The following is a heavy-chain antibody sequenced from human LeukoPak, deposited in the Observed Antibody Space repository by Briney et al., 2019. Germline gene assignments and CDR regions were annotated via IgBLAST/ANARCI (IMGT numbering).Heavy chain of an antibody. CDR2: IYYSGST. D-gene: IGHD3-9*01. CDR3: ARGRVYYDILTGYLGDAFDI. J-gene: IGHJ3*02. CDR1: GGSISSGDYY. Sequence: SETLSLTCTVSGGSISSGDYYWSWIRQPPGKGLEWIGYIYYSGSTYYNPSLKSRVTISVDTSKNQFSLKLSSVTAADTAVCYCARGRVYYDILTGYLGDAFDIWGQGTMVTVSS. V-gene: IGHV4-30-4*01.